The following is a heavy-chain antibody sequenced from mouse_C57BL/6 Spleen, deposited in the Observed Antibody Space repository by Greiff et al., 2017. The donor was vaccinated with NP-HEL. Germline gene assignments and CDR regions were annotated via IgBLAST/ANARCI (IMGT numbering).Heavy chain of an antibody. Sequence: EVNVVESGGGLVKPGGSLKLSCAASGFTFSSYAMSWVRQTPEKRLEWVATISDGGSYTYYPDNVKGRFTISRDNAKNNLYLQMSHLKSEDTAMYYCASNSHYSWFAYWGQGTLVTVSA. CDR2: ISDGGSYT. V-gene: IGHV5-4*03. CDR1: GFTFSSYA. J-gene: IGHJ3*01. CDR3: ASNSHYSWFAY. D-gene: IGHD2-5*01.